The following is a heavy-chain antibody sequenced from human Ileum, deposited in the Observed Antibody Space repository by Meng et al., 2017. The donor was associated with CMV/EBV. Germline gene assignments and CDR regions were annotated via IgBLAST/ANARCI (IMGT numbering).Heavy chain of an antibody. CDR1: GFTFSSYS. CDR3: ARDLRFGEFLPRY. V-gene: IGHV3-21*01. CDR2: ISSSSSYI. D-gene: IGHD3-10*01. Sequence: EVQLVESGGGLVKPGGSLRLSCAASGFTFSSYSMNWVRQAPGKGLEWVSSISSSSSYIYYADSVKGRFTISRDNAKNSLYLQMNSLRAEDTAVYYCARDLRFGEFLPRYWGQGTLGTVAS. J-gene: IGHJ4*02.